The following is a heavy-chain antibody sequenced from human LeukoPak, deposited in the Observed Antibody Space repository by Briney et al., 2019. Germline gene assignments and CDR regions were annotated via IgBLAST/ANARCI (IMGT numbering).Heavy chain of an antibody. CDR1: GFTFSSYA. V-gene: IGHV3-23*01. Sequence: GALRLSCAASGFTFSSYAMSWVRQAPGKGLEWVSAISGSGGSTYYADSVKGRFTISRDNSKNTLYLQMNSLRAEDTAVYYCAKDRYSRQAIDIWGQGTMVTVSS. CDR3: AKDRYSRQAIDI. D-gene: IGHD6-13*01. J-gene: IGHJ3*02. CDR2: ISGSGGST.